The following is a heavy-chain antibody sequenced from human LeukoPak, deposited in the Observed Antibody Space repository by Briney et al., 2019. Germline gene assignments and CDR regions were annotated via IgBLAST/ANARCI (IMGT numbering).Heavy chain of an antibody. CDR2: ISYDGSNK. Sequence: GGSLRLSCAASGFTFSSYGMHWVRQAPGKGLEWVAVISYDGSNKYYADSVKGRFTISRDNSKNTLYLQMNSLKTEDTAVYYCTVATTSYYYYGMDVWGQGTTVTVSS. CDR1: GFTFSSYG. J-gene: IGHJ6*02. D-gene: IGHD5-12*01. CDR3: TVATTSYYYYGMDV. V-gene: IGHV3-30*03.